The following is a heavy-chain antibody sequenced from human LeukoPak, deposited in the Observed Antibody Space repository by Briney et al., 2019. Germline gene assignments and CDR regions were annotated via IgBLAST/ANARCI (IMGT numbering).Heavy chain of an antibody. Sequence: ASVKVSCTASGFTFTSSAVQWVRQARGQRLEWIGWIVVGSGNTNYAQKFQERVTITRDMSTSTAYMELSSLRSEDTAVYYCAATLPYYVWGSYRYSGHYAFDIWGQGTMVTVSS. CDR2: IVVGSGNT. CDR1: GFTFTSSA. D-gene: IGHD3-16*02. CDR3: AATLPYYVWGSYRYSGHYAFDI. V-gene: IGHV1-58*01. J-gene: IGHJ3*02.